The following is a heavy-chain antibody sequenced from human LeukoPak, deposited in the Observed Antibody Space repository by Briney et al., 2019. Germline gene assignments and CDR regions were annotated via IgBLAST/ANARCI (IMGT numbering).Heavy chain of an antibody. J-gene: IGHJ1*01. D-gene: IGHD2-2*01. CDR2: ISCDGSNK. V-gene: IGHV3-30*18. CDR1: AFTCSSDG. CDR3: AKEPYCSSTSCIGEYFQR. Sequence: VRSLRLACAAAAFTCSSDGMHWVRQAPFDGLGWVAVISCDGSNKDYADGVQGRFTISRDNSKNTLYLQMNSLRAEDTAVYYCAKEPYCSSTSCIGEYFQRWGQGTLVSVP.